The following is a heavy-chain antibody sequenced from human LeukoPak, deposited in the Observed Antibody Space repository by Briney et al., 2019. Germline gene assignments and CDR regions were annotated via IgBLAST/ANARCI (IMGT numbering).Heavy chain of an antibody. CDR1: GFTFSNYA. V-gene: IGHV3-23*01. J-gene: IGHJ4*02. CDR2: ISGGGGGT. CDR3: AKYLIAAANAYFDY. Sequence: PGGSLRLSCAASGFTFSNYAMSWVRQAPGKGLEWVSGISGGGGGTYYADSVKGRFTISRDESKNTLYLQMNSLRAEDTAVYYCAKYLIAAANAYFDYWGQGTLVTVSS. D-gene: IGHD2-21*01.